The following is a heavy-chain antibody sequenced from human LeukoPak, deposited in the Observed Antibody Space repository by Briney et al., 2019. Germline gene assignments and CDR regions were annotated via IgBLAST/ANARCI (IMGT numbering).Heavy chain of an antibody. CDR3: ATIPAAFLSHYYMDV. Sequence: GGSLRLSCAASGFTFSSYSMNWVRQAPGKGLEWVSSISSSSSYIYYADSVKGRFTISRDNAKNSLYLQMNGLRAEDTAVYYCATIPAAFLSHYYMDVWGKGTTVTVSS. V-gene: IGHV3-21*01. D-gene: IGHD2-2*01. CDR2: ISSSSSYI. J-gene: IGHJ6*03. CDR1: GFTFSSYS.